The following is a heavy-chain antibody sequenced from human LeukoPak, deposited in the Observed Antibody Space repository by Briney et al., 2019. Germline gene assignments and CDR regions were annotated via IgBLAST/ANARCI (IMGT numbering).Heavy chain of an antibody. J-gene: IGHJ6*02. Sequence: ASVKVSCKASGGTFSSYAISWVRQAPGQGLEWMGRIIPILGIANYAQKFQGRVTITADKSTSTAYMELSSLRSEDTAVYYCARDLNYYGMDVWGQGTTVTVSS. CDR2: IIPILGIA. V-gene: IGHV1-69*04. CDR3: ARDLNYYGMDV. CDR1: GGTFSSYA.